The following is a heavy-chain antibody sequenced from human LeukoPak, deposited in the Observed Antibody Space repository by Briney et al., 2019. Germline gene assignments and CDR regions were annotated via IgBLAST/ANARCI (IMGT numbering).Heavy chain of an antibody. CDR1: GFTFSSYT. Sequence: GGSLRLSCAASGFTFSSYTMSWVRQAPGKGLEWVSTITTSDGNTYYADSVKGRFTVSRDNSKNTLYLQMNSLRGEDTAVYYCARGPWSAAGYNGMDVWGQGTTVTVSS. V-gene: IGHV3-23*01. D-gene: IGHD6-13*01. CDR2: ITTSDGNT. CDR3: ARGPWSAAGYNGMDV. J-gene: IGHJ6*02.